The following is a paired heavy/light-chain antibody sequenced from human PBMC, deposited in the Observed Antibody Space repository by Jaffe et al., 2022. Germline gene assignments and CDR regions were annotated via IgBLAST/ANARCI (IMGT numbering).Heavy chain of an antibody. V-gene: IGHV1-69*02. J-gene: IGHJ4*02. Sequence: QVQLVQSGAEVKKPGSSVKVSCKASGGTFSSYTISWVRQAPGQGLEWMGRIIPILGIANYAQKFQGRVTITADKSTSTAYMELSSLRSEDTAVYYCAITMVRGVINTAPPTIDYWGQGTLVTVSS. CDR1: GGTFSSYT. CDR3: AITMVRGVINTAPPTIDY. D-gene: IGHD3-10*01. CDR2: IIPILGIA.
Light chain of an antibody. CDR3: LLYYGGARV. Sequence: QTVVTQEPSLTVSPGGTVTLTCASSTGAVTSGYYPNWFQQKPGQAPRALIYSTSNKHSWTPARFSGSLLGGKAALTLSGVQPEDEAEYYCLLYYGGARVFGTGTKVTVL. V-gene: IGLV7-43*01. J-gene: IGLJ1*01. CDR1: TGAVTSGYY. CDR2: STS.